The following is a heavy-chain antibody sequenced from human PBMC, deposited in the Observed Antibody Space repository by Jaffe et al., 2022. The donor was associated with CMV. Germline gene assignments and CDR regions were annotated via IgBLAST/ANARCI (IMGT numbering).Heavy chain of an antibody. V-gene: IGHV4-59*01. CDR1: GGSISSYY. CDR3: ARGQEANYDFWSGYYPYYYYYMDV. D-gene: IGHD3-3*01. J-gene: IGHJ6*03. Sequence: QVQLQESGPGLVKPSETLSLTCTVSGGSISSYYWSWIRQPPGKGLEWIGYIYYSGSTNYNPSLKSRVTISVDTSKNQFSLKLSSVTAADTAVYYCARGQEANYDFWSGYYPYYYYYMDVWGKGTTVTVSS. CDR2: IYYSGST.